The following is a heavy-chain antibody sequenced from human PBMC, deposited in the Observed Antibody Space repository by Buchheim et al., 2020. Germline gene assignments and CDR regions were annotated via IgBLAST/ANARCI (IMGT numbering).Heavy chain of an antibody. D-gene: IGHD6-6*01. J-gene: IGHJ4*02. Sequence: QVQLVESGGGVVQPGRSLRLSCAASGFTFSRYGMHWVRQAPGKGLEWVAVISYDGSNKYYADSVKGRFTISRDNSKNTLYLQMNSLRAEDTAVYYCAKSMYSSSPSFDYWGQGTL. CDR3: AKSMYSSSPSFDY. V-gene: IGHV3-30*18. CDR1: GFTFSRYG. CDR2: ISYDGSNK.